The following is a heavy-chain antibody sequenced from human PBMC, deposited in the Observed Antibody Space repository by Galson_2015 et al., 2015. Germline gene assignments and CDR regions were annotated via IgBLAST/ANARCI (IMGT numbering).Heavy chain of an antibody. CDR1: GFTFSSYA. CDR2: ISYAGSNN. CDR3: ARGGVGYCSGGSCYFFQH. Sequence: SLRLCCAASGFTFSSYAMHWVRQGPGKGLEWVAVISYAGSNNYYADSVKGRFTISRDNSKNTLYLQMTSLRAEDTAVYYCARGGVGYCSGGSCYFFQHWGQGTLVTVSS. D-gene: IGHD2-15*01. V-gene: IGHV3-30*01. J-gene: IGHJ1*01.